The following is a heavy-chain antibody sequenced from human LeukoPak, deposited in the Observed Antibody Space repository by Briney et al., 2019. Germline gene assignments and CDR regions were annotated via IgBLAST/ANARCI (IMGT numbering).Heavy chain of an antibody. J-gene: IGHJ4*02. D-gene: IGHD1-26*01. CDR2: VHQNGSER. Sequence: GGSLRLSCAASGFTFSNYWMSWVRQAPGMGLEWVANVHQNGSERYYVDSVKGRFTISRDNAKNSLYLQMNSLRAEDTAVYYCARDKVVGATHFDYWGQGTLVTVSS. CDR1: GFTFSNYW. CDR3: ARDKVVGATHFDY. V-gene: IGHV3-7*01.